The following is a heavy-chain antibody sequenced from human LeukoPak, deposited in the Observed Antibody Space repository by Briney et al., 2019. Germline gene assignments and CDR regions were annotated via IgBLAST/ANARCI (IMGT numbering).Heavy chain of an antibody. D-gene: IGHD6-13*01. CDR3: ASLILIAAGSDF. Sequence: SGTLSLTCAVYGGSFSNLYWSWIRQPPGKGLEWIGEINHRGSTTYNPSLKSRVTISIDTSKNQFSLQLSSVTAADTAVYYCASLILIAAGSDFWGQGNLVTVSS. CDR2: INHRGST. J-gene: IGHJ4*02. V-gene: IGHV4-34*01. CDR1: GGSFSNLY.